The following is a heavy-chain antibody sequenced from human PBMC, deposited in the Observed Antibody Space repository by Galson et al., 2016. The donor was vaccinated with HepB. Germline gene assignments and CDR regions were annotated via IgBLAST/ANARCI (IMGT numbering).Heavy chain of an antibody. CDR3: TDGGGIAAAARGLNH. V-gene: IGHV3-49*03. D-gene: IGHD6-13*01. Sequence: SLRLSCAASGFTFIDHAMSWFRQAPGEGLEWVGFISSKAYGGTTEFAASVKDRFTISRDDSKSIAYLQMNSLKVEDTAVYYCTDGGGIAAAARGLNHWGQGTLVTVSS. CDR2: ISSKAYGGTT. J-gene: IGHJ5*02. CDR1: GFTFIDHA.